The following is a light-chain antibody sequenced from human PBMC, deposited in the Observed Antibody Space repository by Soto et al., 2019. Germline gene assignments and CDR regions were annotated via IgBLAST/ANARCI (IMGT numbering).Light chain of an antibody. CDR2: GAS. CDR3: QEYGSSRCT. Sequence: EIVLTQSPGTLSLSPGERATLSCRASQSVSSSYLAWYQQKPGQAPRLLIYGASTRATGIPDRFSGSGSGTDFTLTISTLEPEDFAVYYCQEYGSSRCTFGQGTKVDI. V-gene: IGKV3-20*01. CDR1: QSVSSSY. J-gene: IGKJ1*01.